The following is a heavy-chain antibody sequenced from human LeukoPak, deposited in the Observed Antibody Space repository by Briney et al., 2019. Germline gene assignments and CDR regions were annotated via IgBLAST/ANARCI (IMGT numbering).Heavy chain of an antibody. CDR2: IYPRDSDT. CDR3: ARRSSIAAHLFDY. D-gene: IGHD6-6*01. J-gene: IGHJ4*02. V-gene: IGHV5-51*01. CDR1: EYSFSSYW. Sequence: PGESLKISCKGSEYSFSSYWIGWVRQLPGKGLEWMGIIYPRDSDTIYSPSFQGQVTISADKSISTAYLQWSSLKASDTAMYYCARRSSIAAHLFDYWGQGTLVTVSS.